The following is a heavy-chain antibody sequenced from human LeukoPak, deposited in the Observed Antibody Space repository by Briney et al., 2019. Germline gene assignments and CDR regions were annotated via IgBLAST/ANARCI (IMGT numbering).Heavy chain of an antibody. CDR2: IKQDGSEK. CDR3: ARDYYYYYMDV. J-gene: IGHJ6*03. CDR1: GYPFTSDD. V-gene: IGHV3-7*04. Sequence: RVSCKASGYPFTSDDINWVRQATGQGLEWVANIKQDGSEKYYVDSVKGRFTISRDNAKNSLYLQMNSLRAEDTAVYYCARDYYYYYMDVWGKGTTATVSS.